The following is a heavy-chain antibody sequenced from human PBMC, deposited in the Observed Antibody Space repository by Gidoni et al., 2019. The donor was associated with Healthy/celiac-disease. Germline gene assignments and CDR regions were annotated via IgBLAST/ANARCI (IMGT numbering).Heavy chain of an antibody. V-gene: IGHV4-39*01. CDR2: IYYSGST. D-gene: IGHD2-21*02. CDR3: ARGNCGGDCYSGPRYYYYGMDV. CDR1: GGSISSSSYS. J-gene: IGHJ6*02. Sequence: QMQLPESAPGLLKPSETLSLTCTVSGGSISSSSYSWRWIRQPPGKGLEWIGSIYYSGSTSDIPSLKSRVTISVDTSKNQFSMKLSSVNDADTAVYYCARGNCGGDCYSGPRYYYYGMDVWGQGTTVTVSS.